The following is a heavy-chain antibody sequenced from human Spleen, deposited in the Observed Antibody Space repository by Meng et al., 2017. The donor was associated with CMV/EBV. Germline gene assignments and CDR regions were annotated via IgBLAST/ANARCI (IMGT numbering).Heavy chain of an antibody. CDR3: AGRSSWDDSRGGPPNSYFGLDV. J-gene: IGHJ6*02. D-gene: IGHD6-13*01. V-gene: IGHV1-69*05. CDR2: IVPVFDPP. Sequence: SVKVSCKVSGGFFTNYALTWVRQAPGQGLEWMGGIVPVFDPPRYAQKFQGRVTISTDASSNTVNMELTSLRSYDTAVYFCAGRSSWDDSRGGPPNSYFGLDVWGQGTTVTVSS. CDR1: GGFFTNYA.